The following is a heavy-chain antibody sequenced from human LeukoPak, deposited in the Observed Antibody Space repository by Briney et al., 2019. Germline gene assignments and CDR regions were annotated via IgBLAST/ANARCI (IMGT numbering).Heavy chain of an antibody. D-gene: IGHD3-22*01. J-gene: IGHJ4*02. CDR1: GGSISSYY. CDR3: ARHGRYYDSSGYYYFDY. V-gene: IGHV4-59*08. CDR2: IYYSGST. Sequence: PETLSLTCTVSGGSISSYYWSWIRQPPGKGLEWIGYIYYSGSTNYNPSLKSRVTISVDTSKNQFSLKLSSVTAADTAVYYCARHGRYYDSSGYYYFDYWGQGTLVTVSS.